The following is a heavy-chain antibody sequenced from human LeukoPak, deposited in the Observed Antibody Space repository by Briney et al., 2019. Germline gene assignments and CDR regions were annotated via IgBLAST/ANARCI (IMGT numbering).Heavy chain of an antibody. CDR2: ISYDGSNK. J-gene: IGHJ6*03. D-gene: IGHD3-9*01. V-gene: IGHV3-30*03. CDR1: GFTFSSYG. CDR3: ARGLYDILTGYYYYMDV. Sequence: GGSLRLSCAASGFTFSSYGMHWVRQAPGKGLEWVAVISYDGSNKYYADSVKGRLTISRDNAKNSLYLQMNSLRAEDTAVYYCARGLYDILTGYYYYMDVWGKGTTVTVSS.